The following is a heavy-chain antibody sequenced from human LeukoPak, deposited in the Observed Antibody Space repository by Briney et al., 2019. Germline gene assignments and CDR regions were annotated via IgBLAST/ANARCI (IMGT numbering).Heavy chain of an antibody. D-gene: IGHD3-22*01. CDR2: ISYDGSNK. CDR1: GFTFSSYS. Sequence: PGGSLRLSCAASGFTFSSYSMNWVRQAPGKGLEWVAVISYDGSNKYYADSVKGRFTISRDNSKNTLYLQMNSLRAEDTAVYYCASGGVSTYYYDSSGYYYGYWGQGTLVTVSS. CDR3: ASGGVSTYYYDSSGYYYGY. J-gene: IGHJ4*02. V-gene: IGHV3-30*03.